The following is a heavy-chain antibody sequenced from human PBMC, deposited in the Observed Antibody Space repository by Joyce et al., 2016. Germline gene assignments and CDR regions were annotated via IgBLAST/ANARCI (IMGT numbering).Heavy chain of an antibody. V-gene: IGHV4-39*07. Sequence: QLQLQESGPGLVTPSETLSLTCTVSGGSISNTSYFWGWIRQPPGKGLEWIGNIYYSGNTYYKPSLKSRVTISVDTSKNQFSLKMTSVTAADTAVYYCARDGATADTAFDYWGQGTLVTVSS. J-gene: IGHJ4*02. CDR3: ARDGATADTAFDY. CDR1: GGSISNTSYF. CDR2: IYYSGNT. D-gene: IGHD6-13*01.